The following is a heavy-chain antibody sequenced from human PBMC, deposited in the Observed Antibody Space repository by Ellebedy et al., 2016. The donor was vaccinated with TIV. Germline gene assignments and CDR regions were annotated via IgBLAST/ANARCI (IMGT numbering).Heavy chain of an antibody. J-gene: IGHJ3*01. D-gene: IGHD4-17*01. CDR1: GFSVTNNY. CDR3: ATDGSYGDYRSPTHAFEV. V-gene: IGHV3-53*01. CDR2: IYAGGTT. Sequence: GESLKISCAASGFSVTNNYMSWVRQAPGQGLEWVSLIYAGGTTNYADSVKGRFTISRDDSKNTLYLQMNSLRAEDTAVYYCATDGSYGDYRSPTHAFEVWGQGTMVTVSS.